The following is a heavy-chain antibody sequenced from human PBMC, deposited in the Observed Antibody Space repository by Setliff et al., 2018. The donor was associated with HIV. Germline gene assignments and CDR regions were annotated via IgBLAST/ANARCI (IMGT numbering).Heavy chain of an antibody. Sequence: GASVKVSCKASGYTFTSYGISRVRQAPGQGLEWMGWISAYNGNTNYAQKLQGRVTMTTDTSTSTAYMELRSLRSDDTAVYYCARVDYYDSSGYPTDYWGQGTLVTVSS. CDR2: ISAYNGNT. J-gene: IGHJ4*02. CDR1: GYTFTSYG. CDR3: ARVDYYDSSGYPTDY. D-gene: IGHD3-22*01. V-gene: IGHV1-18*01.